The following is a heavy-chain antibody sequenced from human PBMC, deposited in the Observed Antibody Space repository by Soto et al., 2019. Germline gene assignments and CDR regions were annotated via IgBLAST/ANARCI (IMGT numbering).Heavy chain of an antibody. V-gene: IGHV1-69*04. CDR1: GGTFSSYT. CDR3: ARENYCSSTSCYAEKGAFDI. J-gene: IGHJ3*02. CDR2: IIPILGIA. Sequence: ASVKVSCKASGGTFSSYTISWVRQAPGQGLEWMGRIIPILGIANYAQKFQGRVPITADKSTSTAYRELGSLRSEDTAVYYCARENYCSSTSCYAEKGAFDIWGQGTMVTVSS. D-gene: IGHD2-2*01.